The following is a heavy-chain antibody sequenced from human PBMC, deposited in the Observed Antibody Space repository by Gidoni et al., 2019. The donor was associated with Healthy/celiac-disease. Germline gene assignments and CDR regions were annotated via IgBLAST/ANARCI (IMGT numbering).Heavy chain of an antibody. V-gene: IGHV3-33*01. D-gene: IGHD3-22*01. J-gene: IGHJ4*02. CDR2: IWYDGSNK. CDR1: GFTFSSYG. Sequence: QVQLVESGGGVVQPGRSLRLSCSASGFTFSSYGMHWVRQAPGKGLEWVAVIWYDGSNKYYADSVKGRFTISRDNSKNTLYLQMNSLRAEDTAVYYCARDGMYYYDSSGLVDYWGQGTLVTVSS. CDR3: ARDGMYYYDSSGLVDY.